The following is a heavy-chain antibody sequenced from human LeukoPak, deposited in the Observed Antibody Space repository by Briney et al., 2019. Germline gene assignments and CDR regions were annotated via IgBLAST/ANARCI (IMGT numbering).Heavy chain of an antibody. J-gene: IGHJ3*02. V-gene: IGHV3-53*01. CDR3: ARVGAGIQGAFDI. D-gene: IGHD5-18*01. CDR1: GFTVSSNY. CDR2: IYSGGST. Sequence: PGGSLRLSCAASGFTVSSNYMSWVRQAPGKGLEWVSVIYSGGSTYYADSVKGRFTISRDNSKNTLYLQMNSLRAEDTAVYYCARVGAGIQGAFDIWGQGTMVTVSS.